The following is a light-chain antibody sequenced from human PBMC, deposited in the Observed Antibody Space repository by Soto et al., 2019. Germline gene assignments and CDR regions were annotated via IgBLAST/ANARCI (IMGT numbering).Light chain of an antibody. CDR1: ESVISSY. Sequence: EIVLTQSPGTLSLSPGERATLSCRASESVISSYLAWYQQKPGQAPRLLIYGSSTRATGIPDRFSGSGSGTDVTLSISRLEPEDFAMYYCQQYGNSIYTFGQGTKLEIK. V-gene: IGKV3-20*01. CDR3: QQYGNSIYT. J-gene: IGKJ2*01. CDR2: GSS.